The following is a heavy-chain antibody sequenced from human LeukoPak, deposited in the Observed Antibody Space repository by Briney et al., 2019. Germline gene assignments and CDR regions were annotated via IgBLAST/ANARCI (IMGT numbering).Heavy chain of an antibody. J-gene: IGHJ4*02. CDR2: INHSGST. CDR3: ARGGIMITFGRVIVRGIPFDY. CDR1: GGSFSGYY. Sequence: PSETLSLTCAVYGGSFSGYYWSWIRQPPGKGLEWIGEINHSGSTNNNPSLKSRVTISVDTSKNQFSLKLGSVTAADTAVYYCARGGIMITFGRVIVRGIPFDYWGQGTLVTVSS. V-gene: IGHV4-34*01. D-gene: IGHD3-16*02.